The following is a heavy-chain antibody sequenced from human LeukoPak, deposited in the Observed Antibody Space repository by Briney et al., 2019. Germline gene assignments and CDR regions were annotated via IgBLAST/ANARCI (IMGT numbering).Heavy chain of an antibody. CDR1: GYTFISYY. J-gene: IGHJ4*02. V-gene: IGHV1-46*01. D-gene: IGHD5-18*01. CDR2: IIPSGGST. CDR3: ARGTETSVVTHFDY. Sequence: ASVKVSCKASGYTFISYYMHWVRQAPGQGLEWMGIIIPSGGSTSYTQNFQGRLTMTRDTSTSTVYMELSSLRSEDTAVYYCARGTETSVVTHFDYWGQGTLVTVSS.